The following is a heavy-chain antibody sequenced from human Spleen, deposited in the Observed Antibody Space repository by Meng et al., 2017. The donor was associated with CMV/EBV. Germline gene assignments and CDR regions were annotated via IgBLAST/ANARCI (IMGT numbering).Heavy chain of an antibody. CDR3: ARALGGYLYGMDV. Sequence: GGSLRLSCAASGFTFSNYGMHWVRQAPGKGLEWVALIWYDGSNKYYADSMRGRFTISRDNAKSSLYLQMNSLRAEDTAVYFCARALGGYLYGMDVWGQGTTVTVSS. J-gene: IGHJ6*02. V-gene: IGHV3-33*01. CDR2: IWYDGSNK. D-gene: IGHD3-16*01. CDR1: GFTFSNYG.